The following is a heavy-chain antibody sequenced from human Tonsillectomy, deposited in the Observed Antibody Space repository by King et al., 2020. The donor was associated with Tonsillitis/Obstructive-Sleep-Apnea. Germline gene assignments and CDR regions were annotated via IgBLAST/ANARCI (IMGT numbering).Heavy chain of an antibody. J-gene: IGHJ4*02. CDR3: ARGRKDMATNYYFDY. D-gene: IGHD5-24*01. CDR2: IYTGAFT. V-gene: IGHV3-53*01. CDR1: GFTLSSNY. Sequence: VQLVQSGGGLIQPGGSLRLSCVASGFTLSSNYMSWVRQAPGKGLEWVSVIYTGAFTYYADSVKGRFTISRDNSKNTLCLQMNSLRAEDTAVYYCARGRKDMATNYYFDYWGQGTLVTVSS.